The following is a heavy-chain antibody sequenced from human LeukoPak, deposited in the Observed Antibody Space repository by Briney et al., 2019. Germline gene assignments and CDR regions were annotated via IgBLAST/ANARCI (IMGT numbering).Heavy chain of an antibody. Sequence: GSLRLSCAASGFTFSSYAMSWVRQAPGKGLEWVSAISGSGGSTYYADSVKGRFTISRDNSKNTLYLQMNSLRAEDTAVYYCAKDRPHYNYDILTGYLYYFDYWRQGTLVTDSS. D-gene: IGHD3-9*01. CDR1: GFTFSSYA. CDR3: AKDRPHYNYDILTGYLYYFDY. V-gene: IGHV3-23*01. CDR2: ISGSGGST. J-gene: IGHJ4*02.